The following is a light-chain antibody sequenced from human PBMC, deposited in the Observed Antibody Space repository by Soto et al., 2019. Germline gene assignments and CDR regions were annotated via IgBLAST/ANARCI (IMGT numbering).Light chain of an antibody. V-gene: IGKV1-33*01. J-gene: IGKJ3*01. CDR1: QDISNY. CDR2: DAS. Sequence: DIQMTQSPSSLSASVGDRVTITCQASQDISNYLNWYQQKPGKAPKLLIYDASNLETGVPSRFSGSGSGTDFTFTISSLQPEDIATYYCKQYDNLPSWITFGPGTKVDIK. CDR3: KQYDNLPSWIT.